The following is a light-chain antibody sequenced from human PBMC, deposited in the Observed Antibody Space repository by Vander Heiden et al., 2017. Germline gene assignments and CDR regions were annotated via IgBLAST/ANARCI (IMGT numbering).Light chain of an antibody. V-gene: IGLV1-47*02. Sequence: QSVLTQPPSASGTPGQRVPISCSGSSSNIGSNYVYWYPQLPGTAPKLLISSTNPRPSAVPVRFSGSKSGTSASLAISGLRSEDEADYYCAAWDDTSYVFGTGTKVTVL. J-gene: IGLJ1*01. CDR1: SSNIGSNY. CDR2: STN. CDR3: AAWDDTSYV.